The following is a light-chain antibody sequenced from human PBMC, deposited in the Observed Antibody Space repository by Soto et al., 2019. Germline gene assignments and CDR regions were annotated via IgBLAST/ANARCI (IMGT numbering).Light chain of an antibody. V-gene: IGKV3-15*01. J-gene: IGKJ1*01. CDR1: QNIYSN. CDR3: QQYNDWPLT. Sequence: ILMTQSPASLSVSPGERATLSCRASQNIYSNIAWYQQRPGQAPRLLIYRASTRATGVPARFSGTGSGTEFTPTISSLQSEDFALYYCQQYNDWPLTFGQGTKVDIK. CDR2: RAS.